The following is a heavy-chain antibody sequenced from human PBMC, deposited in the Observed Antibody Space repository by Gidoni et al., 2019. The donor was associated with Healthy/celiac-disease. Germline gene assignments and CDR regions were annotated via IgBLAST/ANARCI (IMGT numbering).Heavy chain of an antibody. CDR3: ARCLNYDILTGYYEEEY. V-gene: IGHV4-34*01. Sequence: QVQLQPWGAGLFKPSETLSLTCAGYGGSFSVYYWSWIRQPPGKGREWIGEINHSGSTNYHPSLKSRVTISVDTSKNQFSLKLSSVTAADTAVYYCARCLNYDILTGYYEEEYWGQGTLVTVSS. CDR1: GGSFSVYY. D-gene: IGHD3-9*01. J-gene: IGHJ4*02. CDR2: INHSGST.